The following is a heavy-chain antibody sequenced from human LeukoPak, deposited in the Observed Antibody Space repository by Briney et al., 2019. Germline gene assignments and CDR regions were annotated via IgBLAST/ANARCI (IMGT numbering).Heavy chain of an antibody. Sequence: GGSLRLSCAASVFTFISYAMSWVRQAPEKGLECVSPISGSGGSTYYADSVKGRFTISRDNSKNTLYLQMNSLRAEDTAVYYCAKPPGTLWFGPDPWGQGTLVTVSS. CDR3: AKPPGTLWFGPDP. CDR1: VFTFISYA. CDR2: ISGSGGST. V-gene: IGHV3-23*01. D-gene: IGHD3-10*01. J-gene: IGHJ5*02.